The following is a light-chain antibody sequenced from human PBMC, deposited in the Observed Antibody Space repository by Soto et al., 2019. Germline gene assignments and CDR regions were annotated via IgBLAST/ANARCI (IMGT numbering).Light chain of an antibody. CDR3: QQYHSFSFT. CDR1: QSITYW. Sequence: GDRVTITCRASQSITYWLAWYQQKPGRAPKLLIYDVFNLQSGVPSRFSGSGSGTEFTLTISSLQPDDSATYYCQQYHSFSFTFGQGTKVDI. J-gene: IGKJ2*01. V-gene: IGKV1-5*01. CDR2: DVF.